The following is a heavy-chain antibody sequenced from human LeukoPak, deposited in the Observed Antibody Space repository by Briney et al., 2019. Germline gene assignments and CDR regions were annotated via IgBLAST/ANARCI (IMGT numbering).Heavy chain of an antibody. CDR1: GYTFTIYD. Sequence: ASVKVSCKSSGYTFTIYDINCVRQATGQGVGWVGWMNPNRGKTGYSQKFKGRATITRNTSISTAYIGRSSPRSEDTGVYYCAREGAYSYGFHYWGQGTLVTVSS. D-gene: IGHD5-18*01. CDR3: AREGAYSYGFHY. J-gene: IGHJ4*02. CDR2: MNPNRGKT. V-gene: IGHV1-8*01.